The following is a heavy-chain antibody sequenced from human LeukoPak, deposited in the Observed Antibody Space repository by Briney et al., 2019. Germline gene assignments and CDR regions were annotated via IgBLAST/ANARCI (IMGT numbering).Heavy chain of an antibody. Sequence: SETLSLTCAVYGGSFSGYYWSWIRQPPGKGLEWIGEINHSGSTNYNPSLKSRVTISVDTSKNQLSLKLSSVTAADTAVYYCARAMAGGAVADNWFDPWGQGTLVTVSS. D-gene: IGHD6-19*01. CDR2: INHSGST. J-gene: IGHJ5*02. CDR3: ARAMAGGAVADNWFDP. CDR1: GGSFSGYY. V-gene: IGHV4-34*01.